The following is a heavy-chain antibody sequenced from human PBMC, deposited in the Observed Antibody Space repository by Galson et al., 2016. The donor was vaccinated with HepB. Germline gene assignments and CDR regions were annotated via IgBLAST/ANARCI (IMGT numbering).Heavy chain of an antibody. V-gene: IGHV3-74*03. CDR1: GFTFRHYW. D-gene: IGHD6-19*01. CDR3: ARDLYGAGGWANVALDI. J-gene: IGHJ3*02. CDR2: INRDGSST. Sequence: SLRLSCAASGFTFRHYWIHWVRQAPGKGLAWVSRINRDGSSTTYADSVKGRFTISRDDAKNTLYLQMNSLRAEDTAVYYCARDLYGAGGWANVALDIWGQGTMVIVSS.